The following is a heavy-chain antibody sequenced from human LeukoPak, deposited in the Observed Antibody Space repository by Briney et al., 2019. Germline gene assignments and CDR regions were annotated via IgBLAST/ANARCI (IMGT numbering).Heavy chain of an antibody. CDR1: GGSITSYY. CDR3: ARLVGGETRRWSYYYYYMDV. V-gene: IGHV4-4*09. CDR2: IYNGGSA. D-gene: IGHD3-10*01. J-gene: IGHJ6*03. Sequence: SETLSLTCTVSGGSITSYYWGWIRQPPGKGLEWIGYIYNGGSAKYNPSLKSRVTISIDTSKNQFSLKLSSVTAADTAVYYCARLVGGETRRWSYYYYYMDVWGKGTTVTVSS.